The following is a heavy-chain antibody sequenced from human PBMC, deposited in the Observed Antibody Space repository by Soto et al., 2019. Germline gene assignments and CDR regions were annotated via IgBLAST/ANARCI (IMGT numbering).Heavy chain of an antibody. CDR3: ARVKDFWSGKRGMDV. CDR1: GFLFTTYG. J-gene: IGHJ6*02. CDR2: ISGSGATL. V-gene: IGHV3-23*01. Sequence: EEQLLESAGGLVQPGGSLRVSCAASGFLFTTYGMTWVRQAPGKGLEWVSDISGSGATLRYAGSVKGRFTISRDNSKKTVDLQMTNLRVDDTAVYYCARVKDFWSGKRGMDVWGQGTTVIVSS. D-gene: IGHD3-3*01.